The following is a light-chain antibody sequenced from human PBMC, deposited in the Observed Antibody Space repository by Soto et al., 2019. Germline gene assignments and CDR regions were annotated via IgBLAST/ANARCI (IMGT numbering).Light chain of an antibody. CDR3: SSYTTTNTDVV. CDR2: EVY. V-gene: IGLV2-14*01. CDR1: GSDFRDFNF. Sequence: QSVLTQPASVSGSPGQSITISCTGSGSDFRDFNFVSWYQQHPGKAPKLMIYEVYNRPSGISRRFSGSKSVNTASLTISGLQADDEAIYYCSSYTTTNTDVVFGGGTKLTVL. J-gene: IGLJ2*01.